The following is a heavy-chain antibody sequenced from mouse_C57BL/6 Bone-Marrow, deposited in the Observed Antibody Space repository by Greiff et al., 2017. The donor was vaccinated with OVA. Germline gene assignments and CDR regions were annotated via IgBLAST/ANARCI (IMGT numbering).Heavy chain of an antibody. CDR1: GYTFTDYY. CDR3: ARLNYYGSRNWYCDV. CDR2: INPGSGNT. Sequence: VQLQQSGPELVKPGASVKISCKASGYTFTDYYINWVKQRPGQGLEWIGWINPGSGNTKYNEKFKGKATLTVDTSSSTAFMQLSSLPSEDSAVYFYARLNYYGSRNWYCDVWGTGTTVTVSS. V-gene: IGHV1-84*01. J-gene: IGHJ1*03. D-gene: IGHD1-1*01.